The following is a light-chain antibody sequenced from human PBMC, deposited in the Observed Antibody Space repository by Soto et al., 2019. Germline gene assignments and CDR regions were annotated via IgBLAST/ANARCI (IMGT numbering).Light chain of an antibody. CDR1: QSVSSY. Sequence: EIVLTQSPATLSLSPGERATLSCRASQSVSSYLAWYQQKPGQAPGLLIYDASNRATGIPARFSGSGSGTDFTLTISSLEPEDFAVYYCQQRSNWPSSTFGQGTKLEIK. CDR2: DAS. J-gene: IGKJ2*02. CDR3: QQRSNWPSST. V-gene: IGKV3-11*01.